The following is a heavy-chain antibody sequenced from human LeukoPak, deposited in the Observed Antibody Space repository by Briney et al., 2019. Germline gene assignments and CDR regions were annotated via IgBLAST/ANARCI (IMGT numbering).Heavy chain of an antibody. CDR3: ARDVNAKYYYDSSGYYY. Sequence: GRSLRLSCAASGFTFSSYAMHWVRQAPGKGLEWVAVISYDGSNKYYADSVKGRFTISRDNSKNTLYLQMNSLRAEDTAVYYCARDVNAKYYYDSSGYYYWGQGTLVTVSS. V-gene: IGHV3-30*04. CDR2: ISYDGSNK. CDR1: GFTFSSYA. D-gene: IGHD3-22*01. J-gene: IGHJ4*02.